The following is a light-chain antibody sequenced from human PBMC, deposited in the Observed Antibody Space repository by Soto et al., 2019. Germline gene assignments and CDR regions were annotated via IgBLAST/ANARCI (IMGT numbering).Light chain of an antibody. V-gene: IGKV3-15*01. CDR2: GAS. J-gene: IGKJ4*01. Sequence: EIVMTQSPATLSVPPGERATLSCRASQSVGSNLAWYQQKPGQAPRLLIYGASTRATGIPARFSGSGSGTEFTLTISSLQSEDFAVYYCQQYNDLPPLTFGGGTKVEIK. CDR3: QQYNDLPPLT. CDR1: QSVGSN.